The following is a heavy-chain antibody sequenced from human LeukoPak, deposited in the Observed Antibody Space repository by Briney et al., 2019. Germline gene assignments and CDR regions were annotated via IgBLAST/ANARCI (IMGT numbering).Heavy chain of an antibody. CDR1: GFTFRSYG. J-gene: IGHJ4*02. Sequence: GGSLRLSCAASGFTFRSYGMSWVRQAPGKGLEWVSAISGSGGSTYYADSVKGRFTISRDNSKNTLHLQLNSLRAEDTAVYYCARVGWELLEPFDHWGQGTLVTVSS. CDR3: ARVGWELLEPFDH. D-gene: IGHD1-26*01. V-gene: IGHV3-23*01. CDR2: ISGSGGST.